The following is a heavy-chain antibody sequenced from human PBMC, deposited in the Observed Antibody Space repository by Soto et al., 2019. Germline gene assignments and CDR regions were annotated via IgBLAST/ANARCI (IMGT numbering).Heavy chain of an antibody. Sequence: QVQLQESGPGLVKPSQTLSLTCTVSGGSISSGGYYWSWIRQHPGKGLEWIGYIYDNDSTYYNPSLKSRVTMSVDISRNQFSLKLSSVTAADTAVYYCARHHMAATDMYFDYWGQGTLVTVSS. CDR3: ARHHMAATDMYFDY. V-gene: IGHV4-31*03. CDR2: IYDNDST. D-gene: IGHD6-19*01. CDR1: GGSISSGGYY. J-gene: IGHJ4*02.